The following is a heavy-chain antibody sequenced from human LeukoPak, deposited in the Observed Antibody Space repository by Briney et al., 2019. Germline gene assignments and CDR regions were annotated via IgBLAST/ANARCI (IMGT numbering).Heavy chain of an antibody. CDR2: IYTSGST. CDR3: ARPRLVGSSWYEGWFDP. V-gene: IGHV4-4*09. J-gene: IGHJ5*02. D-gene: IGHD6-13*01. CDR1: GGSISSYY. Sequence: SETLSLTCTVSGGSISSYYWSWIRQPPGKGLEWIGYIYTSGSTDYNPSLKSRVTISVDTSKNQFSLKLSSVTAADTAVYYCARPRLVGSSWYEGWFDPWGQGTLVTVSS.